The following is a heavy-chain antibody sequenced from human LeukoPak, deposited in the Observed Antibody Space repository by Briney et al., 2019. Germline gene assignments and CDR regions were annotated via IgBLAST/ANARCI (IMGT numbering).Heavy chain of an antibody. V-gene: IGHV3-30*02. J-gene: IGHJ3*02. Sequence: GGSLRLSCAASGFTFSSYGMHWVRQAPGEGLEWVAFIRYDGSNKYYADSVKGRFTISRDNSKNTLYLQMNSLRAEDTAVYYCAKVGHSGSYLDAFDIWGQGTMVTVSS. CDR3: AKVGHSGSYLDAFDI. CDR1: GFTFSSYG. CDR2: IRYDGSNK. D-gene: IGHD1-26*01.